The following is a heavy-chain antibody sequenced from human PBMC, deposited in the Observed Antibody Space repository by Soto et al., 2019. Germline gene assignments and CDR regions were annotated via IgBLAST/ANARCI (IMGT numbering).Heavy chain of an antibody. J-gene: IGHJ5*02. CDR3: ARWKRSGGSCYHGCWFDP. CDR2: IYYSGST. V-gene: IGHV4-31*03. Sequence: QVQLQESGPVLVKPSQTLSLTCTVSGGTISSGGYYWSWIRQHPGKGLEWIGYIYYSGSTYYNPSLKSRVTISVDTSKNQFSLKLSSVTAADTAVYYCARWKRSGGSCYHGCWFDPWGQGTLVTVSS. CDR1: GGTISSGGYY. D-gene: IGHD2-15*01.